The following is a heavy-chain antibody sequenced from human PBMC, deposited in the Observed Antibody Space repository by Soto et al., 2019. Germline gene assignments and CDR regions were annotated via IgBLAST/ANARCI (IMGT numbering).Heavy chain of an antibody. V-gene: IGHV4-31*03. CDR3: ARENIVVVVAATLRYFDY. CDR1: GGSISSGGYY. Sequence: PSETLSLTCTVSGGSISSGGYYWSWIRQHPGKGLEWIGYIYYSGSTYYNPSLKSRVTISVDTSKNQFSLKLSSVTAADTAVYYFARENIVVVVAATLRYFDYWGQGTLVTVSS. CDR2: IYYSGST. J-gene: IGHJ4*02. D-gene: IGHD2-15*01.